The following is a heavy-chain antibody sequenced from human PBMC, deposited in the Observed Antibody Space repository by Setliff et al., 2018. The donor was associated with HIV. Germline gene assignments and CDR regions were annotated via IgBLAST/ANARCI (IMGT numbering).Heavy chain of an antibody. J-gene: IGHJ5*02. Sequence: PSETLSLTCGVSGYSVNSDYNWGWIRQPPGKGLESPGRGLEWIGHIYHSGSTCYNPSLRSRVTMSVDTSKNQFSLNLTSVTAADTAVYFCARVWLRFGDDIPRFDPWGQGMLVTVSS. D-gene: IGHD4-17*01. CDR1: GYSVNSDYN. CDR2: IYHSGST. V-gene: IGHV4-38-2*01. CDR3: ARVWLRFGDDIPRFDP.